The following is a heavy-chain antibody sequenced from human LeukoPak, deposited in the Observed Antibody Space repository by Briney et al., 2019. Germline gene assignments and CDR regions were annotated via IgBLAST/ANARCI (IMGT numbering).Heavy chain of an antibody. CDR3: ARINMVRGVISPPDH. J-gene: IGHJ4*02. D-gene: IGHD3-10*01. CDR2: ISYDGSNK. CDR1: GFTFSSYA. V-gene: IGHV3-30-3*01. Sequence: GGSLRLSCAASGFTFSSYAMHWVRQAPGKGLEWVAVISYDGSNKYYADSVKGRFTISRDNSKNTLYLQMNSLRAEDTAVYYCARINMVRGVISPPDHWGQGTLVTVSS.